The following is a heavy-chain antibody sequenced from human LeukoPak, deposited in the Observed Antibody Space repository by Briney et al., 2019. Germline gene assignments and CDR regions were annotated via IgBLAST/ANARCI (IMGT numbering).Heavy chain of an antibody. J-gene: IGHJ4*02. CDR1: GFTFSSYE. CDR2: ISSSSSYI. Sequence: PGGSLRLSCAASGFTFSSYEMNWVRQAPGKGLEWVSYISSSSSYIYYADSVKGRFTISRDNAKNSLYLQMNSLRAEDTAVYYCASRIVATIRSDYWGQGTLVTVSS. V-gene: IGHV3-21*05. D-gene: IGHD5-12*01. CDR3: ASRIVATIRSDY.